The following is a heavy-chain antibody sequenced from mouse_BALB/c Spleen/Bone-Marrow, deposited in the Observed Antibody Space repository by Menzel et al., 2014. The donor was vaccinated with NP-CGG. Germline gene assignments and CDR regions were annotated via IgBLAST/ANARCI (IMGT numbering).Heavy chain of an antibody. V-gene: IGHV7-1*02. CDR1: GFTFSDFY. J-gene: IGHJ3*01. D-gene: IGHD2-10*02. Sequence: EVQRVESGGGLVQPGDPLRLSCATSGFTFSDFYMDWVRQSPGKRLEWIAASRNKAKHYTTEYSASVKGRFIVSRDTSQSILYLQMNALRAEDTAIYYCARDVGYGNYFVYWGQGTLVTVSA. CDR3: ARDVGYGNYFVY. CDR2: SRNKAKHYTT.